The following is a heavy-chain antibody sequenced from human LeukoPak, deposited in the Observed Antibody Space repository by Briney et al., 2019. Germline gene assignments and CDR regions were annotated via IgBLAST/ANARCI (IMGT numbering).Heavy chain of an antibody. D-gene: IGHD2-15*01. CDR1: GGSISSYY. CDR2: IYYNGTT. J-gene: IGHJ2*01. V-gene: IGHV4-59*08. CDR3: ARHGYCSGANCYSGWYFDL. Sequence: SETLSLTCTVSGGSISSYYWSWIRQPPGKGLEWIGYIYYNGTTNYNPSLKSRVTISVDTSKKQFSLKLSSVTAADMAVYYCARHGYCSGANCYSGWYFDLWGRGALVTVSS.